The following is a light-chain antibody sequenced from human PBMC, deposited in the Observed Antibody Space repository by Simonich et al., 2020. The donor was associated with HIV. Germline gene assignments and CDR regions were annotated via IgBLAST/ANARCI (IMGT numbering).Light chain of an antibody. J-gene: IGKJ4*01. CDR1: TGIRNS. Sequence: DIKMTQSTSSLSASVGDRVTITCRASTGIRNSLAWYQQKPGTAPKVLLYAASRLESGVPSRFSGSGSGTDYTLTIISLQPEDFATYYCQQYYSTPQLTFGGGTKVEIK. CDR3: QQYYSTPQLT. CDR2: AAS. V-gene: IGKV1-NL1*01.